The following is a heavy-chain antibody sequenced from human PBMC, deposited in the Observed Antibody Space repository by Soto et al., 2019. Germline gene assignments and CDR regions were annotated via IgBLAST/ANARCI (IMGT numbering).Heavy chain of an antibody. D-gene: IGHD6-19*01. J-gene: IGHJ3*02. CDR2: ISYDGSNK. V-gene: IGHV3-30-3*01. CDR3: ARDDIAVVDAFDI. Sequence: QVQLVESGGGVVQPGRSLRLSCAASGFTFSSYAMHWVRQAPGKGLEWVAVISYDGSNKYYADSVKGRFTISRDNSKNTLYLQMNSLRAEDTAVYYCARDDIAVVDAFDIWGQGTMVTVSS. CDR1: GFTFSSYA.